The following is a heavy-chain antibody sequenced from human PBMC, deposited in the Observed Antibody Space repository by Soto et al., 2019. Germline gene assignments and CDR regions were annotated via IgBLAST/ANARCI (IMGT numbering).Heavy chain of an antibody. J-gene: IGHJ6*04. V-gene: IGHV4-31*03. CDR1: GGSISSGGYY. D-gene: IGHD1-20*01. Sequence: SETLSLTCTVSGGSISSGGYYWSWIRQHPGKGLEWIGYIYYSGSTYYNPSLKSRVTISVDTSKNQFSLKLSSVTAADTAVYYGARPGMYGMDVWGKGTTVTVSS. CDR2: IYYSGST. CDR3: ARPGMYGMDV.